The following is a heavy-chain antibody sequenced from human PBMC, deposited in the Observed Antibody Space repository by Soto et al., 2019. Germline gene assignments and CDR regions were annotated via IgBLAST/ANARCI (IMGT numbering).Heavy chain of an antibody. Sequence: QVQLQESGPGLVKASQTLSLTCNVSGGSISSGGYYWTWIRQHPGKGLEWIGNIHHSGSTFYNPSLRSRVSISVDTSKNPFSLKLRSVTAADPAVYFCVRGVLSWGQGTLVTVSS. CDR3: VRGVLS. J-gene: IGHJ1*01. V-gene: IGHV4-31*03. D-gene: IGHD3-10*01. CDR1: GGSISSGGYY. CDR2: IHHSGST.